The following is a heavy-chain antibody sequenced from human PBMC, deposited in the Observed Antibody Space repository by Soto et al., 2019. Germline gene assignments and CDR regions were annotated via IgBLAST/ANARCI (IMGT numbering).Heavy chain of an antibody. CDR2: IIPIFGTG. Sequence: QMQLVQSGAEVKKPGSSVKVSCKTSGGTFGSYTLTWVRQAPGQGLEWMGGIIPIFGTGNYAQKFQGRVTITADESTSTAYMELGSLRSEDTAVYYCARGHGYNGAHFDYWGQGTLVTVSS. D-gene: IGHD6-25*01. CDR3: ARGHGYNGAHFDY. V-gene: IGHV1-69*01. CDR1: GGTFGSYT. J-gene: IGHJ4*02.